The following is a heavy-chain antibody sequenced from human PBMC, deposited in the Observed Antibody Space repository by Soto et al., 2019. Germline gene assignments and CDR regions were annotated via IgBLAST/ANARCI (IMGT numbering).Heavy chain of an antibody. J-gene: IGHJ4*02. Sequence: GGSLRLSCAASGFTFSSYGMHWVRQAPGKGLEWVAVISYDGSNKYYADSVKGRFTISRDNSKNTLYLQMNSLRAEDTAVYYCAKDREPYSSSSGGDYWGQGTLVTVSS. CDR1: GFTFSSYG. CDR3: AKDREPYSSSSGGDY. CDR2: ISYDGSNK. D-gene: IGHD6-6*01. V-gene: IGHV3-30*18.